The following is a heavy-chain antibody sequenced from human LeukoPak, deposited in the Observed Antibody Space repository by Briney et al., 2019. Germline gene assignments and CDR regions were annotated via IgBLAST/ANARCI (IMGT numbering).Heavy chain of an antibody. J-gene: IGHJ3*02. CDR1: GYTFTSYD. D-gene: IGHD3-10*01. V-gene: IGHV1-8*01. CDR3: ASLLWFGELKSDAFDI. Sequence: ASVKVSCKASGYTFTSYDINWVRQATGQGLEWMGWMNPNSGNTGYAQKFQGRVTTTRNTSISTAYMELSSLRSEDTAVYYCASLLWFGELKSDAFDIWGQGTMVTVSS. CDR2: MNPNSGNT.